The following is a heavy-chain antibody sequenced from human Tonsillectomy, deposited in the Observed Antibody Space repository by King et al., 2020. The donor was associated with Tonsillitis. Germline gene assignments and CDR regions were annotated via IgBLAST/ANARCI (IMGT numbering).Heavy chain of an antibody. CDR3: AQPGGYYYDSSGFSRDYYYGMDV. CDR2: FSGSGGST. V-gene: IGHV3-23*04. Sequence: VQLVESGGGLVQPGGSLRLSCAASGFTVSSYAMSWVRQAPGKGLEWVSSFSGSGGSTYYADSVKGRFTISGDNSKNTLYLKMDSLGAEDTAVYYCAQPGGYYYDSSGFSRDYYYGMDVWGQGTTVTVSS. J-gene: IGHJ6*02. D-gene: IGHD3-22*01. CDR1: GFTVSSYA.